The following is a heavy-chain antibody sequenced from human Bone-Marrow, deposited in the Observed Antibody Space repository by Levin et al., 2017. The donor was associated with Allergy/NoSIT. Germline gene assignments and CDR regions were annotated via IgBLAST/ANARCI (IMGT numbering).Heavy chain of an antibody. J-gene: IGHJ6*02. CDR3: ARAMSSGWTYYYALDV. Sequence: QPGGSLRLSCADSGFTFNDYAMSWVRQAPGKGLEWVSAIGGSAFTTYYADSVKGRFTISRDNSKKTLYLQMNSLRAEDTAVYYCARAMSSGWTYYYALDVWGQGTTVTVSS. CDR2: IGGSAFTT. CDR1: GFTFNDYA. V-gene: IGHV3-23*01. D-gene: IGHD6-19*01.